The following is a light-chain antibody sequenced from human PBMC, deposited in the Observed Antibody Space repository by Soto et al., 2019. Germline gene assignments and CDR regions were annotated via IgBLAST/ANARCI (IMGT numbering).Light chain of an antibody. CDR2: DAS. CDR1: QSVSSY. V-gene: IGKV3-11*01. J-gene: IGKJ5*01. Sequence: EIVLTESPATLSLSQWERATLSCRASQSVSSYLAWYQQKPGQAPRLLIYDASNRATGIPARFSGSGSGTDFTLTISSLEPEDFAVYHCQQRSNWPRITFGQATRLEIK. CDR3: QQRSNWPRIT.